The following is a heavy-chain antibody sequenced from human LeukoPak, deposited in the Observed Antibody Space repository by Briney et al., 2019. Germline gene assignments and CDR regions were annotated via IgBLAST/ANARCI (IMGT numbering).Heavy chain of an antibody. Sequence: ASVKVSCMASGYTFTGYYIHWVRQAPGQGLEWMGWINPNSGGTNYAQKFQGRVTMTRDTSISTAYMELSRLRSDDTAVYYCASSGSYSRILDYWGQGTLVTVSS. J-gene: IGHJ4*02. CDR3: ASSGSYSRILDY. CDR1: GYTFTGYY. D-gene: IGHD3-10*01. V-gene: IGHV1-2*02. CDR2: INPNSGGT.